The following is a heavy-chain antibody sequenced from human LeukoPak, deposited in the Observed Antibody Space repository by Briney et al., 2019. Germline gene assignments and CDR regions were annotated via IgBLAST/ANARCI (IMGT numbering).Heavy chain of an antibody. CDR3: ARNYDFWSGYLDY. D-gene: IGHD3-3*01. V-gene: IGHV4-59*01. CDR1: GGSISSYY. Sequence: SKTLSLTCTVSGGSISSYYWSWIRQPPGKGLEWIGYIYYSGSTNYNPSLKSRVTISVDTSKNQFSLKLTSVTAADTAVYYCARNYDFWSGYLDYWGQGTLVTVSS. J-gene: IGHJ4*02. CDR2: IYYSGST.